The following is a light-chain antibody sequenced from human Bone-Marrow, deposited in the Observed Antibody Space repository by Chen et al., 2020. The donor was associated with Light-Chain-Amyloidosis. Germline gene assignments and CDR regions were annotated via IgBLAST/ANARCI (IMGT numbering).Light chain of an antibody. J-gene: IGKJ4*01. CDR2: GSS. V-gene: IGKV3-20*01. Sequence: IVLTQSPGTLSLSPGEGANLSCRASQTISSNYLTWYQQKFGQAPRPLIYGSSSRATGIPDRFTGSGSGTDFTLTINRLDPEDFAMYYCQQYGTSPLTFGGGTKVEIK. CDR3: QQYGTSPLT. CDR1: QTISSNY.